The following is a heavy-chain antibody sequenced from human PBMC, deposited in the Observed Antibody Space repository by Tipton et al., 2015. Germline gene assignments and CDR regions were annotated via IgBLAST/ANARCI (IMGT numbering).Heavy chain of an antibody. J-gene: IGHJ2*01. CDR2: IYYSGHT. V-gene: IGHV4-61*01. Sequence: TLSLTCTVSGGSVSSGSYFWTWIRQPPGKGLEWIGYIYYSGHTNYNPSLKSRVTISVDTSKNQFSLKLSSVTAADTAVYYCARGPGRSWYFDLWGRGTLVTVSS. CDR1: GGSVSSGSYF. CDR3: ARGPGRSWYFDL. D-gene: IGHD3-10*01.